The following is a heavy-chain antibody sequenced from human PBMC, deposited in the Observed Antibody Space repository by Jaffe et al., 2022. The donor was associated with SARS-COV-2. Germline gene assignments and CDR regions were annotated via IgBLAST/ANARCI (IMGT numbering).Heavy chain of an antibody. V-gene: IGHV1-3*01. D-gene: IGHD6-19*01. CDR3: ARSSSGWYYGVYAFDI. J-gene: IGHJ3*02. CDR2: INAGNGNT. CDR1: GYTFTSYA. Sequence: QVQLVQSGAEVKKPGASVKVSCKASGYTFTSYAMHWVRQAPGQRLEWMGWINAGNGNTKYSQKFQGRVTITRDTSASTAYMELSSLRSEDTAVYYCARSSSGWYYGVYAFDIWGQGTMVTVSS.